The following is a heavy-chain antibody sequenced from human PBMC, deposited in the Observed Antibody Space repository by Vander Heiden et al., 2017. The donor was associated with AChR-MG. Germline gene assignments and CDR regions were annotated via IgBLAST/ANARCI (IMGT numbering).Heavy chain of an antibody. Sequence: QVQLQESAPGLVKPSETLSLTCTVSGDSISSYYSSWIRQPPGKGLEWIGYIYYSGSTNYNPSLKSRVTISVDTSKNQFSLKLSSVTAADTAVYYCARLLYSSSWQHYYYYGMDVWGQGTTVTVSS. CDR2: IYYSGST. D-gene: IGHD6-13*01. CDR3: ARLLYSSSWQHYYYYGMDV. CDR1: GDSISSYY. J-gene: IGHJ6*02. V-gene: IGHV4-59*01.